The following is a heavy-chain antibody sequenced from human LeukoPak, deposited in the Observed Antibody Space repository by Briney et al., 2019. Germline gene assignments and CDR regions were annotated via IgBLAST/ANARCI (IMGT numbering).Heavy chain of an antibody. V-gene: IGHV3-33*08. Sequence: PGGSLRLSCAASGFTFSSYAMSWVRQAPGKGLEWVAVIWYDGSNKYYADSVKGRFTISRDNSKNTLYLQMNSLRAEDTAVYYCARDCSSTSCYSLDYWGQGTLVTVSS. CDR2: IWYDGSNK. CDR1: GFTFSSYA. CDR3: ARDCSSTSCYSLDY. D-gene: IGHD2-2*02. J-gene: IGHJ4*02.